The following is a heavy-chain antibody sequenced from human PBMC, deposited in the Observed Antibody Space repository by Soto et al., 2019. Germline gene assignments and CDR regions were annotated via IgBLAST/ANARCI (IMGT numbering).Heavy chain of an antibody. Sequence: QVQLVQSGAEVKKPGASVKVSCKASGYTYTGYYMHWVRQAPGQGLEWMGWINPNSGGTNYAQKFQGRVTMTRDTSISTAYMGLSRLRSDDSAVYYRARDIVLIFGVVTNYYYYGMDVWGQGTTVTVSS. J-gene: IGHJ6*02. CDR3: ARDIVLIFGVVTNYYYYGMDV. D-gene: IGHD3-3*01. V-gene: IGHV1-2*02. CDR1: GYTYTGYY. CDR2: INPNSGGT.